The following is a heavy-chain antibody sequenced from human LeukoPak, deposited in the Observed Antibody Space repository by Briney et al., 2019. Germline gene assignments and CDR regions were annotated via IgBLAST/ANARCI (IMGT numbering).Heavy chain of an antibody. CDR3: ARGRQWPLLIDY. D-gene: IGHD6-19*01. CDR2: IYTSGST. CDR1: GGSISSGGYY. Sequence: SETLSLTCAVSGGSISSGGYYWSWIRQPAGKGLEWIGRIYTSGSTNYNPSLKSRVTMSVDTSKNQFSLKLSSVTAADTAVYYCARGRQWPLLIDYWGQGTLVTVSS. V-gene: IGHV4-61*02. J-gene: IGHJ4*02.